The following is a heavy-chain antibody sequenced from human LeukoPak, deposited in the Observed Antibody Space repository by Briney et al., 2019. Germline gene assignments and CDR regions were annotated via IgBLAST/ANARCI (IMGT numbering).Heavy chain of an antibody. Sequence: SETLSLTCTVSVGSVSGYFWSWIRQPPGQGLEWIGCIYYSGTPDYNPSLRSRVTLSVDTSKNQFSLKLTSVTAADTAVYFCARHVPTPYYGTSGPFDYWGQGTLVTVSS. CDR2: IYYSGTP. CDR3: ARHVPTPYYGTSGPFDY. J-gene: IGHJ4*02. V-gene: IGHV4-59*08. D-gene: IGHD3-22*01. CDR1: VGSVSGYF.